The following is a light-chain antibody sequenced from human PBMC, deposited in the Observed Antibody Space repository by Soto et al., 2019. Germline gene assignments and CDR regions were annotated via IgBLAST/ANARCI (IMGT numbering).Light chain of an antibody. CDR3: QQSYSTPWT. Sequence: IQVTQSPSSLSASVGDRVTITFRASQSISSYLNWYQQKPGKAPKLLIYAASSLQSGVPSRFSGSGSGTDFTLTISSLQPEDFATYYCQQSYSTPWTFGQGTKVDIK. CDR1: QSISSY. V-gene: IGKV1-39*01. J-gene: IGKJ1*01. CDR2: AAS.